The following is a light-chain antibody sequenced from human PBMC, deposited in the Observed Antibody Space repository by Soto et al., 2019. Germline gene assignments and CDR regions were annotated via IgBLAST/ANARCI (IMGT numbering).Light chain of an antibody. Sequence: QSVLTQPPSASGTPGQRVTISCSGSSSNIGSNYVYWYQQLPGTAPNLLIYRNNQRPSGVPDRFSGSKSGTSASLAISGLRAEDEADYYCAAWDDSLSAVVFGGGTKLTVL. J-gene: IGLJ2*01. CDR3: AAWDDSLSAVV. V-gene: IGLV1-47*01. CDR2: RNN. CDR1: SSNIGSNY.